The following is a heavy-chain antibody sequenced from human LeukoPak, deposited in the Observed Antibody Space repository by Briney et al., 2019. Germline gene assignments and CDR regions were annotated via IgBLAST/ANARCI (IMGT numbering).Heavy chain of an antibody. V-gene: IGHV3-7*03. CDR2: IKQDGSEK. J-gene: IGHJ5*02. Sequence: GGSLRLSCAASGITFSRFWMSWVRQAPGKGLQWVANIKQDGSEKYYVDSVKGRFTISRDDAKNSLYLQMNSLRAEDTAVYYCARVRKDSSSWEPWGQGALVTVSS. CDR3: ARVRKDSSSWEP. CDR1: GITFSRFW. D-gene: IGHD6-13*01.